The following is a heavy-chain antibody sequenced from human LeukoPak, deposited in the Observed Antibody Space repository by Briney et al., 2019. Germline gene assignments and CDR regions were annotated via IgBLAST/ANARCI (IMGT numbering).Heavy chain of an antibody. CDR3: ANLYSGTLNGFDY. J-gene: IGHJ4*02. D-gene: IGHD1-26*01. V-gene: IGHV4-59*01. CDR1: GGSISSYY. CDR2: IYYSGST. Sequence: SETLSLTCTVSGGSISSYYWSWIRQPPGKGLEWIGYIYYSGSTNYNPSLKSRVTISVDTSKNQFSLKLSSVTAADTAVYYCANLYSGTLNGFDYWGQGTLVTVSS.